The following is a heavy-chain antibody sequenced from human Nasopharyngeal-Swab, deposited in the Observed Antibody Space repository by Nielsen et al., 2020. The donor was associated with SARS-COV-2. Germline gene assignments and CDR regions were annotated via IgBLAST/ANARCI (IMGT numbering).Heavy chain of an antibody. CDR1: GFPFSDYY. D-gene: IGHD3-22*01. Sequence: GESLKISCAASGFPFSDYYMGWIRQAPGKGLEWVSYISSSVSIRYYADSVKGRFTISRDNAKNSLYLQMDSLRAEDTAVYYCARNTDYYDSSGYQDYWGQGTLVTVSS. V-gene: IGHV3-11*04. CDR3: ARNTDYYDSSGYQDY. J-gene: IGHJ4*02. CDR2: ISSSVSIR.